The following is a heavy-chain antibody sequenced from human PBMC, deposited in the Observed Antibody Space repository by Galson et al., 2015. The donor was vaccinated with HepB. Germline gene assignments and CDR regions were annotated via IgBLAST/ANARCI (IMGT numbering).Heavy chain of an antibody. J-gene: IGHJ3*02. D-gene: IGHD6-19*01. Sequence: PALVKPTQTLTLTCTFSGFSLSTSGVGVGWIRQPPGKALEWLALIYWDDDKRYSPSLKSRLTITKDTSKNQVVLTMTNMDPVDTATYYCARTSIAVKKAYDAFDIWGQGTMVTVSS. V-gene: IGHV2-5*02. CDR2: IYWDDDK. CDR1: GFSLSTSGVG. CDR3: ARTSIAVKKAYDAFDI.